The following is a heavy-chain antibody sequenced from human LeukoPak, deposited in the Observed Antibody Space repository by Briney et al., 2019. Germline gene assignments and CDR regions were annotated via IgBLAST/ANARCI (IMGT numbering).Heavy chain of an antibody. J-gene: IGHJ4*02. Sequence: GGSLRLSCAVSGFTVSSNYMGWVRQPPGKGLEEGSGIYSGGSTYYADSVKGRFTIPSDKSKNRRYLQMNSLRAEDTAVYYCARDHDPDYDILTGYPFIAAAGAFDYWGQGTLVTVSS. CDR2: IYSGGST. CDR1: GFTVSSNY. CDR3: ARDHDPDYDILTGYPFIAAAGAFDY. D-gene: IGHD3-9*01. V-gene: IGHV3-66*01.